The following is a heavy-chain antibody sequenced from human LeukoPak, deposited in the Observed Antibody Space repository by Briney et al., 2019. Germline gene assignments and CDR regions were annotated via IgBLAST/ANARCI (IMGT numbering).Heavy chain of an antibody. Sequence: SETLSLTCTVSGGSVSSSSYYWGWIRQPPAKGLEWIGSIYYSGSTYYNPSLKSRVTISVDTSKNQFSLKLSSVTAADTAVYYCARLGLYDSSAVNWFDHWGQGTLVTVSS. CDR1: GGSVSSSSYY. J-gene: IGHJ5*02. V-gene: IGHV4-39*01. CDR3: ARLGLYDSSAVNWFDH. CDR2: IYYSGST. D-gene: IGHD3-22*01.